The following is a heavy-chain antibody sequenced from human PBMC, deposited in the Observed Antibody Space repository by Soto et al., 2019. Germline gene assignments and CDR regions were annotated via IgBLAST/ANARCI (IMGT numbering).Heavy chain of an antibody. J-gene: IGHJ4*02. V-gene: IGHV1-18*01. Sequence: ASVKVSCKASGYTFTSYGISWVRQAPGQGLEWMGWISAYNGNTNYAQKLQGRVTMTTDTSTSTAYMELRSLRSDDTAVYYCARDSVGLLWFGEIFDYWGQGTLVTVSS. D-gene: IGHD3-10*01. CDR2: ISAYNGNT. CDR3: ARDSVGLLWFGEIFDY. CDR1: GYTFTSYG.